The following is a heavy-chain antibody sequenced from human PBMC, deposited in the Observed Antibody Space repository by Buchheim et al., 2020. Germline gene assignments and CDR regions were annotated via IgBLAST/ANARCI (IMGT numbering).Heavy chain of an antibody. Sequence: QVQLQQWGAGLLKPSETLSLTCAVYGGSFSGYYWSWIRQPPGKGLEWIGEINHSGSTNYNPSLKSRVTISVDTSKNKFSLKLSSVTAADTAVYYCARGGRVTMVRGVRKGYYYGMDVWGQGTT. CDR3: ARGGRVTMVRGVRKGYYYGMDV. V-gene: IGHV4-34*01. CDR2: INHSGST. D-gene: IGHD3-10*01. J-gene: IGHJ6*02. CDR1: GGSFSGYY.